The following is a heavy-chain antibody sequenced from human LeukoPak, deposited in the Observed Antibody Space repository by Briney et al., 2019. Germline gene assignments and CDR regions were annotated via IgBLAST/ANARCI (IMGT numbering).Heavy chain of an antibody. D-gene: IGHD3-10*01. CDR2: ISSGGGDT. CDR1: GFTVSSYA. V-gene: IGHV3-23*01. J-gene: IGHJ4*02. CDR3: GRFRYGSGSYSYIVY. Sequence: KSGGSLRLSCAASGFTVSSYAMNWVRQAAGKGLEWVSGISSGGGDTSYADSVKGRFTISRDNSKNTLYLQMNTLRVEDTAVYYCGRFRYGSGSYSYIVYWGQGTLVTVSS.